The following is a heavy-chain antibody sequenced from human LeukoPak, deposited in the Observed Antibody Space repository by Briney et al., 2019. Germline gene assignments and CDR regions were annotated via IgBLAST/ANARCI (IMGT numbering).Heavy chain of an antibody. J-gene: IGHJ4*02. D-gene: IGHD6-19*01. CDR1: GHTFTGYY. V-gene: IGHV1-46*01. CDR2: INPNGGTT. CDR3: ARDAGYSSGWNYFDY. Sequence: ASVKVSCKASGHTFTGYYMHWVRQAPGQGLEWMGIINPNGGTTTYAQKFQGRVTMTRDTSTSTVYMELSSLRSEDTAVYYCARDAGYSSGWNYFDYWGQGTLVTVSS.